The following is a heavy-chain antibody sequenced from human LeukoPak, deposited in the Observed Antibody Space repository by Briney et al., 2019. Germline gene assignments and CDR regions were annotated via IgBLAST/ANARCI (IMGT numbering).Heavy chain of an antibody. J-gene: IGHJ4*02. CDR1: GYSISSGYY. CDR2: IYYSGST. Sequence: PSETLSLTCNVSGYSISSGYYWGWIRQPPGKGLEWIGYIYYSGSTYYNPSLKSRVTISVDTSKNQFSLKLSSVTAADTAVYYCARVSVGATHWGQGTLVTVSS. D-gene: IGHD1-26*01. CDR3: ARVSVGATH. V-gene: IGHV4-30-4*08.